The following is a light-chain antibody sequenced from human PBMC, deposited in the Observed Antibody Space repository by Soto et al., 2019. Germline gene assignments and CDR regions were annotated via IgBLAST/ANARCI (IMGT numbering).Light chain of an antibody. V-gene: IGKV2-28*01. J-gene: IGKJ1*01. CDR3: MQALQTPPWT. Sequence: DIVMTQSPLYLPVTPGEPASISCRSSQSLLHSNGYKYLDWYLQKPGQSPQLLIYQGSNRASGVPDRFSGSGSGTDFTLKISRVEAEDVGVYYCMQALQTPPWTFGQGTRWIS. CDR2: QGS. CDR1: QSLLHSNGYKY.